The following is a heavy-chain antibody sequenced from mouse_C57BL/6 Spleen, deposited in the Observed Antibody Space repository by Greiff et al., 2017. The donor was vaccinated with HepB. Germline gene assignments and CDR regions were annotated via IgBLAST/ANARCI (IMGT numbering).Heavy chain of an antibody. D-gene: IGHD1-1*01. V-gene: IGHV1-7*01. CDR3: ARSGENYYGSSPFAY. CDR2: INPSSGYT. Sequence: VQLQQSGAELAKPGASVKLSCKASGYTFTSYWMHWVKQRPGQGLEWIGYINPSSGYTKYNQKFKDKATLTADKSSRTAYMQLSSLTYEDSAVYYCARSGENYYGSSPFAYWGQGTLVTVSA. CDR1: GYTFTSYW. J-gene: IGHJ3*01.